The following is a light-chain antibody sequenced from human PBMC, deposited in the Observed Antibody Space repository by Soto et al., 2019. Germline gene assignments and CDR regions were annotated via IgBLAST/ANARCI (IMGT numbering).Light chain of an antibody. J-gene: IGKJ2*01. V-gene: IGKV1-39*01. CDR1: QSINNY. CDR2: AAT. CDR3: QQRYNSPYP. Sequence: DIQMTQSPSSLSASLGDRVTITCRASQSINNYLNWYQQEEGKAPKLLIYAATSLQSGVPSRFGGSGSGTEFTLTISSLQPGDFATYSCQQRYNSPYPFCLGTKLEIK.